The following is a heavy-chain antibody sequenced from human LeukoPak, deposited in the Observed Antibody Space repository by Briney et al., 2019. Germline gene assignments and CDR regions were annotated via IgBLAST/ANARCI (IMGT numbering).Heavy chain of an antibody. V-gene: IGHV3-48*03. J-gene: IGHJ4*02. CDR1: GFTFSSYE. CDR3: ARERDSSGYYFDY. CDR2: ISSSGSTI. D-gene: IGHD3-22*01. Sequence: HPGGSLRLSCAASGFTFSSYEMNWVRRAPGKGLEWVSYISSSGSTIYYADSVKGRFTISRDNAKNSLYLQMNSLTAEDTAVYYCARERDSSGYYFDYWGQGTLVTVSS.